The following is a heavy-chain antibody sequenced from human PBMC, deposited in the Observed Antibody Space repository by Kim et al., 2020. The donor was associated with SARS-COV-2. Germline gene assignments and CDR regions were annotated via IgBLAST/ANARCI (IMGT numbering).Heavy chain of an antibody. CDR3: TTGRYYGSGSYYNLAEPPKYKYRGLDV. J-gene: IGHJ6*01. V-gene: IGHV3-15*01. D-gene: IGHD3-10*01. Sequence: GGSLRLSCAASGFTFSNAWMSWVRQAPGKGLEWVGRIKSKTDGGTTDYAAPVKGRFTISRDDSKNTLYLQMNSLKTEDTAVYYCTTGRYYGSGSYYNLAEPPKYKYRGLDVWGQGTTGTVSS. CDR1: GFTFSNAW. CDR2: IKSKTDGGTT.